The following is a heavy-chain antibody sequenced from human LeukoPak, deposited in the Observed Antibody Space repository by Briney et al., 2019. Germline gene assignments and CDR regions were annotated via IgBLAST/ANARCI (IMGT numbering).Heavy chain of an antibody. D-gene: IGHD7-27*01. Sequence: SSETLSLTCTVSGGSISSGGYYWSWIRQHPGKGLEWIGYIYYSGSTYYNPSLKSRVTISVDTSKNQFSLKLSSVTAADTAVYYCARAPGALSWYFDLWGRGTLVTVSS. CDR1: GGSISSGGYY. CDR3: ARAPGALSWYFDL. V-gene: IGHV4-31*03. J-gene: IGHJ2*01. CDR2: IYYSGST.